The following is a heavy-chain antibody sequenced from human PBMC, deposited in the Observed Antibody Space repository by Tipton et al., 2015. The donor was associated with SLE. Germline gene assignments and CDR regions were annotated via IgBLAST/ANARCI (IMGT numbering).Heavy chain of an antibody. D-gene: IGHD2-2*01. V-gene: IGHV4-59*12. CDR1: GGSISSYY. CDR2: IYYSGST. J-gene: IGHJ4*02. CDR3: ARVTRGFYYFDY. Sequence: TLSLTCTVSGGSISSYYWSWIRQPPGKGLEWIGYIYYSGSTYYNPSLKSRVTISVDTSKNQFSLKLSSVTAADTAVYYCARVTRGFYYFDYWGQGTLVTVSS.